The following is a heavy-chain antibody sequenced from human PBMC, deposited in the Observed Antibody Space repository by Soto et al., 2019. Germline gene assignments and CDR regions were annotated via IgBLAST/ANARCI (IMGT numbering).Heavy chain of an antibody. V-gene: IGHV3-21*01. D-gene: IGHD1-26*01. CDR1: GFTFSSYS. Sequence: NPGGSLRLSCAASGFTFSSYSMNWVRQAPGKGLEWVSSISSSSSYIYYADSVKGRFTISRDNAKNSLYLQMNSLRAEDTAVYYCARDQEPASGPESYYPLPIPFDYWGQGTLVTVSS. CDR2: ISSSSSYI. J-gene: IGHJ4*02. CDR3: ARDQEPASGPESYYPLPIPFDY.